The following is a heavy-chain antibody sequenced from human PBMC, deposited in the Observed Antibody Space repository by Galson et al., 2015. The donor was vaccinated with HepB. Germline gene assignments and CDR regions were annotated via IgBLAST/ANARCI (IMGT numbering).Heavy chain of an antibody. D-gene: IGHD5-18*01. CDR2: IYPGDSDT. CDR3: ARLPAHSYGHYYYYMDV. J-gene: IGHJ6*03. Sequence: SLRLSCAASGFTFSSCSMNWVRQAPGKGLEWMGIIYPGDSDTRYSPSFQGQVTISADKSISTAYLQWSSLKASDTAMYYCARLPAHSYGHYYYYMDVWGKGTTVTVSS. CDR1: GFTFSSCS. V-gene: IGHV5-51*01.